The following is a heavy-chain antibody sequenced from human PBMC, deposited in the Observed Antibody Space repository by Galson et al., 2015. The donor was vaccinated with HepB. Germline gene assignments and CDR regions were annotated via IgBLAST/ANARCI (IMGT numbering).Heavy chain of an antibody. CDR1: GFTFSNYD. Sequence: SLRLSCAASGFTFSNYDMQWVRQAPGKGLEWVALMLDDGGKKEYADSVKGRFIISRDNSKNTLYLQMNSLRVEDTAVYYCAKEGPLGARGEGGFDCWGQGTLVTVSS. D-gene: IGHD3-16*01. CDR3: AKEGPLGARGEGGFDC. CDR2: MLDDGGKK. J-gene: IGHJ5*01. V-gene: IGHV3-30*18.